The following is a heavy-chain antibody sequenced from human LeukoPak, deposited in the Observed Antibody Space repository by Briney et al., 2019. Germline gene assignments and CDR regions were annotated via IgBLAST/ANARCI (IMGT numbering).Heavy chain of an antibody. J-gene: IGHJ4*02. D-gene: IGHD2-2*01. CDR2: TYYRSKWYD. CDR1: GDSVSSNSAA. CDR3: ARDSSAMFVY. Sequence: SQTLSLTCAISGDSVSSNSAAWNWIRQSPSRGLEWLGRTYYRSKWYDDYAISMKGRITINPDTSRNQFSLQLNSITPEDTAVYYCARDSSAMFVYWGQGTLVAVSS. V-gene: IGHV6-1*01.